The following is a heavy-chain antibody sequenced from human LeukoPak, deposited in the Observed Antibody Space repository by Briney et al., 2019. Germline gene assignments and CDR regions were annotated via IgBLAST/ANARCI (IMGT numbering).Heavy chain of an antibody. CDR2: ISSSGSYI. CDR3: ANYNGSATFRNWFDP. J-gene: IGHJ5*02. CDR1: GFTFSDYY. D-gene: IGHD3-10*01. V-gene: IGHV3-11*01. Sequence: GGSLRLSCAASGFTFSDYYMSWIRQAPGKGPEWVSFISSSGSYIHYADSVKGRFTISRDNAENSLYLQMNSLTAEDTAVYYCANYNGSATFRNWFDPWGQGTLVTVSS.